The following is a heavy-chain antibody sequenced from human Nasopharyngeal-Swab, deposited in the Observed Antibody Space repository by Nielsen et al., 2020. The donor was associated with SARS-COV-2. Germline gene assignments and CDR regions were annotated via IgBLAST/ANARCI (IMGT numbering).Heavy chain of an antibody. D-gene: IGHD2-15*01. CDR3: ARARGGYCSGGSCYFDY. Sequence: ASVKVSCKLSGYTLTELSMHWVRQAPAKGLEWMGGFDPEDGETIYAQKFQGRVTMTRDTSTSTVYMELSSLRSEDTAVYYCARARGGYCSGGSCYFDYWGQGTLVTVSS. CDR2: FDPEDGET. J-gene: IGHJ4*02. V-gene: IGHV1-24*01. CDR1: GYTLTELS.